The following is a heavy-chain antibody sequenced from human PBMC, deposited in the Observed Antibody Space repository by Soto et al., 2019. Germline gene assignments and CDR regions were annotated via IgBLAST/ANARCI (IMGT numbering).Heavy chain of an antibody. D-gene: IGHD3-22*01. V-gene: IGHV4-30-4*01. Sequence: SETLSLTCTVSGGSISSGDYYWSWIRQPPGKGLEWIGYIYYSGSTYYNPSLKSRVTISVDTSKNQFSLKLSSVTAADTAVYYCARGGRGYYDSSGTNWFDPWGQGTPVTVSS. CDR2: IYYSGST. CDR3: ARGGRGYYDSSGTNWFDP. CDR1: GGSISSGDYY. J-gene: IGHJ5*02.